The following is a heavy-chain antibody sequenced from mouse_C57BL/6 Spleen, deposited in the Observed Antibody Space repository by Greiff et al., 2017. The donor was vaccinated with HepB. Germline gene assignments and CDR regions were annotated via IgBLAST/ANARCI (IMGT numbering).Heavy chain of an antibody. CDR3: ARQDGYYGGYFDV. D-gene: IGHD2-3*01. Sequence: EVHLVEPGGGLVKPGGSLKLSCAASGFTFSDYGMHWVRQAPEKGLEWVAYISSGSSTIYYADTVKGRFTIARDNAKNTLFLQMTSLRSEDTAMYYCARQDGYYGGYFDVWGTGTTVTVSS. V-gene: IGHV5-17*01. CDR1: GFTFSDYG. J-gene: IGHJ1*03. CDR2: ISSGSSTI.